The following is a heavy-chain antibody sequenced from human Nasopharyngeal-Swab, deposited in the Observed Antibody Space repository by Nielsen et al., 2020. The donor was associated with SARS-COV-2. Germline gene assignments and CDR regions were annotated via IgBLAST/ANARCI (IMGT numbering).Heavy chain of an antibody. CDR2: IYYSGST. V-gene: IGHV4-59*01. J-gene: IGHJ5*02. D-gene: IGHD4-23*01. Sequence: IRQPPGKGLEWIGYIYYSGSTNYNPSLKSRVTISVDTSKNQFSLKLSSVTAADTAVYYCARDSPYGGNSYQDQFDPWGQGTLVTVSS. CDR3: ARDSPYGGNSYQDQFDP.